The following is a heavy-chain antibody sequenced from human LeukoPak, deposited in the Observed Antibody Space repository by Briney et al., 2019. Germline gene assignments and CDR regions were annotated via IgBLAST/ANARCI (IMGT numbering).Heavy chain of an antibody. CDR2: IYYSGST. J-gene: IGHJ4*02. Sequence: SETLSLTCTVSGGSISSSSYYWGWIRQPPGKGLEWIGSIYYSGSTYYNPSLKSRVTISVDTSKNQFSLKLSSVTAADTAVYYCAGPYASWIPMGNWGQGTLVTVSS. CDR1: GGSISSSSYY. CDR3: AGPYASWIPMGN. D-gene: IGHD5-12*01. V-gene: IGHV4-39*01.